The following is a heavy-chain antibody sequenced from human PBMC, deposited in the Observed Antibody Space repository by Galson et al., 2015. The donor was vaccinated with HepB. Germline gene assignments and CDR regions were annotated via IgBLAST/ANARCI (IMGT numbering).Heavy chain of an antibody. Sequence: SVKVSCKASGYTFTSYYMHWVRQAPGQGLEWMGIINPSGGSTSYAQKFQGRVTMTRDTSTSTVYMELSSLRSEDTAVYYCAVLVVTATSFFDYWGQGTLVTVSS. J-gene: IGHJ4*02. CDR3: AVLVVTATSFFDY. CDR1: GYTFTSYY. D-gene: IGHD2-21*02. V-gene: IGHV1-46*01. CDR2: INPSGGST.